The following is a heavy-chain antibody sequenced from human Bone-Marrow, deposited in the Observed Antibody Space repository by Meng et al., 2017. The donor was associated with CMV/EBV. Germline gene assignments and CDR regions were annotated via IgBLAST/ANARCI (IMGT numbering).Heavy chain of an antibody. J-gene: IGHJ3*02. CDR3: VRLMAAHDAFDI. Sequence: GESLKISCAASGFTFSDYYMSWIRQAPGKGLEWVSYISSSGSTIYYADSVKGRFTISRDNAKNSLYLQMNSLRAEDTAVYYCVRLMAAHDAFDIWGQGTMVTV. CDR2: ISSSGSTI. D-gene: IGHD5-24*01. CDR1: GFTFSDYY. V-gene: IGHV3-11*04.